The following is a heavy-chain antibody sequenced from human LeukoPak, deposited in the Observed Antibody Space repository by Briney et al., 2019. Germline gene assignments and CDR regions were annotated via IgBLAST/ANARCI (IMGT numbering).Heavy chain of an antibody. CDR1: GGSFSGYY. D-gene: IGHD3-10*01. V-gene: IGHV4-34*01. CDR3: ARHRRSTMVRGGTNWFDP. CDR2: INHSGST. Sequence: SETLSLTCAVYGGSFSGYYWSWIRQPPGKGLEWIGEINHSGSTNYNPSLKSRVTISVDTSKNQFSLKLSSVTAADTAVYYCARHRRSTMVRGGTNWFDPWGQGTLVTVSS. J-gene: IGHJ5*02.